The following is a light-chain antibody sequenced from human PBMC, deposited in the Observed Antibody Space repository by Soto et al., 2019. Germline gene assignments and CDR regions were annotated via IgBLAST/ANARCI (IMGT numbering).Light chain of an antibody. CDR2: AAS. J-gene: IGKJ2*01. CDR1: QGISSF. CDR3: QQRNSYPLT. V-gene: IGKV1-9*01. Sequence: DIQLTQSPSFLSASVGDRVTITCRASQGISSFLAWFQQKPGEAPKLLIYAASTLQSGVQSRFSGSGSGTEFTLTISSLQPEDFAPYYCQQRNSYPLTFGQGTQLEIK.